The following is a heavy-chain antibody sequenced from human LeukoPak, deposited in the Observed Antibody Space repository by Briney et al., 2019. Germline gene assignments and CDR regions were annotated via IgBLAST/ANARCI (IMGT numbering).Heavy chain of an antibody. D-gene: IGHD5-12*01. CDR2: IYSGGST. CDR3: ARDRGYHRPLHGMDV. Sequence: PGGSLRLSCAASGFTVSSNYMSWVRQAPGKGLEWVSVIYSGGSTYYADSVKGRFTISRHNSKNTLYLQMNSLRAEDTAVYYCARDRGYHRPLHGMDVWGQGNTVTVSS. CDR1: GFTVSSNY. J-gene: IGHJ6*02. V-gene: IGHV3-53*04.